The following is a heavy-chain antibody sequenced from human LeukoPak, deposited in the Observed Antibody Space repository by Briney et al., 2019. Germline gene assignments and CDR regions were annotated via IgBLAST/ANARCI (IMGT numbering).Heavy chain of an antibody. V-gene: IGHV3-11*06. CDR1: GFTFSDYY. J-gene: IGHJ6*04. CDR2: ISSSSSYT. CDR3: ARVASMTTVTRYSYYGMDV. Sequence: GGSLRLSCAASGFTFSDYYMSWIRQAPGKGLEWVSYISSSSSYTNYADSVKGRFTISRDNAKNSLYLQMNSLRAEDTAVYYCARVASMTTVTRYSYYGMDVWGKGTTVTVSS. D-gene: IGHD4-17*01.